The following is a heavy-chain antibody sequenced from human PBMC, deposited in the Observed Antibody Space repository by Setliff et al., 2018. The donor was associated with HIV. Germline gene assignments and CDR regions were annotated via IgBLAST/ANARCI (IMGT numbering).Heavy chain of an antibody. CDR3: AREDNYYYDSIGYSFFDY. Sequence: SETLSLTCTVSGGSISGYHWNWLRQTPGKGLEWIGYIYTSRGTNYNHSLRTRVIISVDTSKKQFSLKLSSVTAADTAVYFCAREDNYYYDSIGYSFFDYWGQGTLVTVS. CDR2: IYTSRGT. CDR1: GGSISGYH. J-gene: IGHJ4*02. V-gene: IGHV4-59*01. D-gene: IGHD3-22*01.